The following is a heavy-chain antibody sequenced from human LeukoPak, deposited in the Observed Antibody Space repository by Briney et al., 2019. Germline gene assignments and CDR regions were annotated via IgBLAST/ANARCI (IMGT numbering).Heavy chain of an antibody. V-gene: IGHV4-34*01. CDR1: GGSFSGYY. CDR3: ARRSTIFGVKD. CDR2: INHSGST. D-gene: IGHD3-3*01. Sequence: SEALSLTCAVYGGSFSGYYWSWIRQPPGKGLEWIGEINHSGSTNYNPSLKSRVTISVDTSKNQFSLKLSSVTAADTAVYYCARRSTIFGVKDWGQGTLVTVSS. J-gene: IGHJ4*02.